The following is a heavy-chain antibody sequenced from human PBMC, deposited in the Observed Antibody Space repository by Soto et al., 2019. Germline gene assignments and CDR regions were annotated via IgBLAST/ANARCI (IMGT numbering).Heavy chain of an antibody. CDR2: ISYDGSNK. CDR3: ARAPYYLYGMDV. CDR1: GFTFSSYA. Sequence: QVQLVESGGGVVQPGRSLRLSCAASGFTFSSYAMHWVRQAPGKGLGWVAVISYDGSNKYYADSVKGRFTISRDNSKNPQYLQMNGLRAEDTAVYYCARAPYYLYGMDVWGQGTTVTASS. D-gene: IGHD3-10*01. J-gene: IGHJ6*02. V-gene: IGHV3-30-3*01.